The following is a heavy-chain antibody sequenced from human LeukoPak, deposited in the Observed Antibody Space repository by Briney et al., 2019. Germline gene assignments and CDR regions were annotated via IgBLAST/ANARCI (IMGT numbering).Heavy chain of an antibody. CDR1: GYTFTSYD. CDR3: ARVEWELKGDAFDI. D-gene: IGHD1-26*01. J-gene: IGHJ3*02. V-gene: IGHV1-8*01. CDR2: MNPNSGNT. Sequence: ASVKVSCKASGYTFTSYDINWVRQATGQGLEWMGWMNPNSGNTGYAQMFQGRATMTRNTSISTAYMELSSLRSEDTAVYYCARVEWELKGDAFDIWGQGTMVTVSS.